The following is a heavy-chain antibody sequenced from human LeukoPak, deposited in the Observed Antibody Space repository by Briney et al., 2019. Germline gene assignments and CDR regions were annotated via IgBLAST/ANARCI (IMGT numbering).Heavy chain of an antibody. D-gene: IGHD2-2*01. V-gene: IGHV4-59*01. Sequence: SETLSLACTVSGGSIGSYYWSWIRQPPGKGLEWIGYIYYSGRTNYNPSLKSRVTISVDTSKNQFSLKLSSVTAADTAVYCCARFGVVVPAAMGYYYYYYMDVWGKGTTVTVSS. J-gene: IGHJ6*03. CDR1: GGSIGSYY. CDR2: IYYSGRT. CDR3: ARFGVVVPAAMGYYYYYYMDV.